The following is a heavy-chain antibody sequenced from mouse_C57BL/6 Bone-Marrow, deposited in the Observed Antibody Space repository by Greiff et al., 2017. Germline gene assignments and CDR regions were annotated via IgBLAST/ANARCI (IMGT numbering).Heavy chain of an antibody. D-gene: IGHD1-1*01. V-gene: IGHV14-4*01. J-gene: IGHJ2*01. CDR3: TTYYYGS. CDR1: GFNIKDDY. Sequence: EVQLQQSGAELVRPGASVKLSCTASGFNIKDDYMHWVKQRPEQGLEWIGWIDPENGDTEYASKFQGKATITADTSSNTAYLQHSILTSEDTAVYYCTTYYYGSWGQGTTLTVSS. CDR2: IDPENGDT.